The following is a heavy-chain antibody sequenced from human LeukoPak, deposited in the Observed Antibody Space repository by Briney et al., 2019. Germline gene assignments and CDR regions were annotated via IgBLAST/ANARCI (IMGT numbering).Heavy chain of an antibody. Sequence: PSETLSLTCTVSGGSISFHYWSWIRQPPGKGLEWIGYIHLSGSTYYDPSLRSRVTISGDTSKNQFSLRPNSVTAADTAVYYCARGGVWHFDLWGRGTLVTVSS. D-gene: IGHD3-16*01. CDR2: IHLSGST. CDR3: ARGGVWHFDL. J-gene: IGHJ2*01. CDR1: GGSISFHY. V-gene: IGHV4-59*11.